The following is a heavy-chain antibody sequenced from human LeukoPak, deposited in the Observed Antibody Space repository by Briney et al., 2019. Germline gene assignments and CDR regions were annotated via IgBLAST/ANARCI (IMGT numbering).Heavy chain of an antibody. CDR3: AVNIVATIGLDY. D-gene: IGHD5-12*01. V-gene: IGHV3-23*01. J-gene: IGHJ4*02. CDR2: ISGSGGST. Sequence: PGGSLRLSCAASGFTFSSYAMSWVRQAPGKGLEWVSAISGSGGSTYYADSVKGRFTISRDNSKNTLYLQMNSLRAEDTAVYYCAVNIVATIGLDYWGQGTLVTVSS. CDR1: GFTFSSYA.